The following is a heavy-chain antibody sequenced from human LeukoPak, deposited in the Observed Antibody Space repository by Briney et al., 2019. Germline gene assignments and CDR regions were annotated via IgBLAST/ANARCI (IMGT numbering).Heavy chain of an antibody. CDR3: APDYYDSSGHPQYAFDI. J-gene: IGHJ3*02. D-gene: IGHD3-22*01. CDR1: GGSISSSSYY. V-gene: IGHV4-39*07. Sequence: SETLSLTCTVSGGSISSSSYYWGWIRQPPGKGLEWIGSIYYSGSTYYNPSLKSRVTISVDTSKNQFSLKLSSVTAADTAVYYCAPDYYDSSGHPQYAFDIWGQGTMVTVSS. CDR2: IYYSGST.